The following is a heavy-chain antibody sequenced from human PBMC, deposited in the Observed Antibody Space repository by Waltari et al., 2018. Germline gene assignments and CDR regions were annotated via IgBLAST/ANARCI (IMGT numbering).Heavy chain of an antibody. CDR1: GFTFSSYA. J-gene: IGHJ3*02. CDR3: AKELVGASSPDAFDI. CDR2: ISVSVGSS. V-gene: IGHV3-23*01. D-gene: IGHD1-26*01. Sequence: EVQLLESGGGLVQPGGSLRLSCAASGFTFSSYAMSWVRQAPGKGLEWVSAISVSVGSSYYADAGKGRFTISRDKSKNTLYRQMKSLRAEDTAVYDCAKELVGASSPDAFDIWGQVIMVTVSS.